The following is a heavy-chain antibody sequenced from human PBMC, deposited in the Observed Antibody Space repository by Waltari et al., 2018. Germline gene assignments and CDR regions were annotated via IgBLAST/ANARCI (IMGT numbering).Heavy chain of an antibody. Sequence: QLQLQESGPGLVKPSETLSLTCTVSGGSISSSSYYWGWIRQPPGKGLEWIGSIYYSGRTYYNPSLNSRVTISVDTSKNQFSLKLSSVTAADTAVYYCAREDIVVVPAAVEAFDIWGQGTMVTVSS. CDR2: IYYSGRT. V-gene: IGHV4-39*07. CDR3: AREDIVVVPAAVEAFDI. J-gene: IGHJ3*02. CDR1: GGSISSSSYY. D-gene: IGHD2-2*01.